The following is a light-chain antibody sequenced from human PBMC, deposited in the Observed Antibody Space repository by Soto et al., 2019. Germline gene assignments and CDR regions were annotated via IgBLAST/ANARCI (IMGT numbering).Light chain of an antibody. V-gene: IGKV3-15*01. CDR3: QQYAGSPRT. J-gene: IGKJ1*01. CDR1: QSVSSN. Sequence: EIVMTQSPGTLSVSPGERVTFSFRASQSVSSNLAWYQQKPGQTPRLLIYGASTRATGIPDRFSGSGSGTEFTLTISRLEPEDFAVYYCQQYAGSPRTFGQGTKVDIK. CDR2: GAS.